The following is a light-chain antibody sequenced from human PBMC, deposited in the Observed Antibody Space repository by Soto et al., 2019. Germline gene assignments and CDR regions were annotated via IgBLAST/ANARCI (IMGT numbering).Light chain of an antibody. J-gene: IGKJ1*01. CDR2: AAT. Sequence: DIQMTQSPSSLSASVGDRVTITCRASQSISSYLNWYQQKPGKARMLLIYAATSLQSRVPSNFSGIKPGTDLTLTISSLQPEDFATYYCQQRYTTPWTFCQGTKVEIK. CDR3: QQRYTTPWT. V-gene: IGKV1-39*01. CDR1: QSISSY.